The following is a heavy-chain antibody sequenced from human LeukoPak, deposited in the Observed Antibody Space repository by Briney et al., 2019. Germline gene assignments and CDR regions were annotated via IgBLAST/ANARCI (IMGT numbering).Heavy chain of an antibody. CDR3: ARSHSRSSPYFDY. Sequence: SETLSLTCTVSGGSISSYYWSWIRQPPGKGLEWIGYIYYSGTTNYNPSLQSRVTISVDTSKNQFSLKLTSVTAADTAVYYCARSHSRSSPYFDYWGQGSLVTVSS. D-gene: IGHD6-6*01. V-gene: IGHV4-59*01. J-gene: IGHJ4*02. CDR1: GGSISSYY. CDR2: IYYSGTT.